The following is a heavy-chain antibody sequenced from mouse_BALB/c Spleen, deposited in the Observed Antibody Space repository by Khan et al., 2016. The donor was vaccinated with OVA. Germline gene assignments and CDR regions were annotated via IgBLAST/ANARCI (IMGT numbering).Heavy chain of an antibody. CDR1: GYTFPEYT. Sequence: VRLQQSGPELVKPGASVKISCKTSGYTFPEYTVHWVKQSLGKSLDWIGVINPKNGGTAYNQKFKGKATLTVDKSSSTAYMEFRSLTSEDSAVYYCEREAGRYGGQGTAVTVAS. J-gene: IGHJ4*01. D-gene: IGHD3-3*01. V-gene: IGHV1-18*01. CDR3: EREAGRY. CDR2: INPKNGGT.